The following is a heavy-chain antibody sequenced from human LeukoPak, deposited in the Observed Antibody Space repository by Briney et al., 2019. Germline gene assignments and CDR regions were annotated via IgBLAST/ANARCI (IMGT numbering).Heavy chain of an antibody. D-gene: IGHD6-25*01. Sequence: SETLSLTCAVAGGSISSSSYYWGWIRQPPGKGLEWIGSIYYSGSTYYNPSLKSRVTISVDTSKNQFSLKLSSVTAADTAVYYCARDIAATSYYYYYYMDVWGKGTTVTVSS. CDR3: ARDIAATSYYYYYYMDV. J-gene: IGHJ6*03. V-gene: IGHV4-39*07. CDR1: GGSISSSSYY. CDR2: IYYSGST.